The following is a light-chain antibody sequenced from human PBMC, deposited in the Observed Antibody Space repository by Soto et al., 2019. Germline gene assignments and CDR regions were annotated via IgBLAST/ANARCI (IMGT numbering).Light chain of an antibody. J-gene: IGLJ1*01. V-gene: IGLV2-14*01. CDR3: RSFTTYNTRV. CDR2: EVN. CDR1: NSDVGAYNF. Sequence: QSALTQPASVSGSPGQSIAISCTGTNSDVGAYNFVSWYQQYPGKAPKLMIPEVNNRPSVVSDRFSGSKSGNTASLTISGLQADDEADNYCRSFTTYNTRVFGTGTKVTVL.